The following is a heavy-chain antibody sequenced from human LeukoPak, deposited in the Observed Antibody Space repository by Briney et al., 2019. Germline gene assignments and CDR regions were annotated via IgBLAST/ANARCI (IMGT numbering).Heavy chain of an antibody. V-gene: IGHV4-39*07. Sequence: PSETLSLTCTVSAGSISNNNYYWGWIRQPPGKGLEWIGSIYYGGNTYYNPSLKSRVTISVDKSKNQFSLKLSSVTAADTAVYYCARALCSSTSCYDWGHYDFDYWGQGTLVTVSS. CDR3: ARALCSSTSCYDWGHYDFDY. J-gene: IGHJ4*02. CDR2: IYYGGNT. CDR1: AGSISNNNYY. D-gene: IGHD2-2*01.